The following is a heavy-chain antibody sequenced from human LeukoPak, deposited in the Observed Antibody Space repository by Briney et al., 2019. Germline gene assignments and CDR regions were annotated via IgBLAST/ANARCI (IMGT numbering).Heavy chain of an antibody. Sequence: SETLSLTCTVSGGSISSYYWSWIRQPPGKGLEWIGYIHTSGSTNYNPSLKSRVTISVDTSKNQFSLKLSSVTAADTAVYYCARGGYDFWSGAGYYYYYYMDVWGKGTTVTVSS. V-gene: IGHV4-4*09. CDR3: ARGGYDFWSGAGYYYYYYMDV. CDR2: IHTSGST. J-gene: IGHJ6*03. CDR1: GGSISSYY. D-gene: IGHD3-3*01.